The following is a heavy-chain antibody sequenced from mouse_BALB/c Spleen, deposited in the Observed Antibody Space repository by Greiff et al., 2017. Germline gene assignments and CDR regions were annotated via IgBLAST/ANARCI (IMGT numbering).Heavy chain of an antibody. CDR1: GFTFSSYG. J-gene: IGHJ2*01. CDR3: ARDDYRYYFDY. CDR2: INSNGGST. V-gene: IGHV5-6-3*01. Sequence: EVQRVESGGGLVQPGGSLKLSCAASGFTFSSYGMSWVRQTPDKRLELVATINSNGGSTYYPDSVKGRFTISRDNAKNTLYLQRSSLKSEDTAMYYCARDDYRYYFDYWGQGTTLTVSS. D-gene: IGHD2-14*01.